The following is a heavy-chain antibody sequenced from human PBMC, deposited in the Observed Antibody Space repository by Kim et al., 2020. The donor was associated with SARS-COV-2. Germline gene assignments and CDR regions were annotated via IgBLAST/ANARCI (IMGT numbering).Heavy chain of an antibody. J-gene: IGHJ4*02. D-gene: IGHD1-26*01. CDR2: ST. V-gene: IGHV4-34*01. CDR3: ASKVGATPDY. Sequence: STNYSPSLKSRVTISVDTSKNQFSLKLSSVTAADTAVYYCASKVGATPDYWGQGTLVTVSS.